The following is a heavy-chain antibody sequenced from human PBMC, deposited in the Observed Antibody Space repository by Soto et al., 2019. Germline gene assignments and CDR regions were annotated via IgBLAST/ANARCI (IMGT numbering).Heavy chain of an antibody. Sequence: EVQLVESGGDLVQPGGSLRLSCAVSGLTFSSYWMHCVRQAPGKGLEWVSRIDSDGSRTNYADSVKGRFTISRDNAKNTLYLQMNSLRADDPAVYYCVRALDGDNWGQGTLVIVSS. CDR2: IDSDGSRT. CDR3: VRALDGDN. V-gene: IGHV3-74*01. CDR1: GLTFSSYW. J-gene: IGHJ4*02.